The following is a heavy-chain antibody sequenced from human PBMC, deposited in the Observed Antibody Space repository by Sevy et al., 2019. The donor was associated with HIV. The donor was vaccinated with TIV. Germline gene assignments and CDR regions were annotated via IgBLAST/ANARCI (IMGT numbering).Heavy chain of an antibody. V-gene: IGHV3-23*01. Sequence: GGSLRLSCAASGFTFSSYAMSWVRQAPGKGLERVSAISGSGGSTYYADSVKGRFTISRDNSKNTLYLQMNSLRAEDTAVSYCAKVSPNDIVVVPAAFVDVWGKGTTVTVSS. CDR2: ISGSGGST. J-gene: IGHJ6*04. CDR3: AKVSPNDIVVVPAAFVDV. D-gene: IGHD2-2*01. CDR1: GFTFSSYA.